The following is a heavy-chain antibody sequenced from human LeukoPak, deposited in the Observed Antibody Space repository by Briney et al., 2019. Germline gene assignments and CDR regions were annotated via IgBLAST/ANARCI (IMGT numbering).Heavy chain of an antibody. CDR3: AMGGAFFNY. J-gene: IGHJ4*02. Sequence: GGSLSLSCAASGFTVSNYAMSWVRQAPGKGLEWVANIKQDGRENYYVDSVKGLFTISRDNAKNSLYLQMNRLRVADPAVYYCAMGGAFFNYWGQGVLV. CDR1: GFTVSNYA. CDR2: IKQDGREN. D-gene: IGHD3-3*02. V-gene: IGHV3-7*04.